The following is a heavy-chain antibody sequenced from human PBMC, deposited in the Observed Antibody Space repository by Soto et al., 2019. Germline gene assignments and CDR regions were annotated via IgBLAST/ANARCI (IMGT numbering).Heavy chain of an antibody. CDR2: INTDGSTI. J-gene: IGHJ2*01. D-gene: IGHD3-10*01. V-gene: IGHV3-74*01. CDR3: GRFGVGHWYFDL. Sequence: EVQLVESGGGLVQPGGSLRLSCAASGFTFSSYWMHWVRQAPGKGLVWVSRINTDGSTISYTDSVRGRFTVSRDNAKSTLYLQMNSLRAEDTAVYYCGRFGVGHWYFDLWGRGTRVTVSS. CDR1: GFTFSSYW.